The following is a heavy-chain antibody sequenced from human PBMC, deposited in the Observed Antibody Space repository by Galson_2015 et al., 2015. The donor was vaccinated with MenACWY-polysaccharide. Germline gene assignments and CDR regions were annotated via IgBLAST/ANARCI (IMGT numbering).Heavy chain of an antibody. CDR2: VTSSGDAT. CDR3: SRYCSGIRCSSVLDY. J-gene: IGHJ4*02. Sequence: LRLSCAASGFFFRNYFVTWVGHAPGGGGEGVSTVTSSGDATYYADSVKGRFTITRENSRNTLYLQMSSLGAEDTAVYYWSRYCSGIRCSSVLDYWGQGTLVTVSS. D-gene: IGHD2-15*01. CDR1: GFFFRNYF. V-gene: IGHV3-23*01.